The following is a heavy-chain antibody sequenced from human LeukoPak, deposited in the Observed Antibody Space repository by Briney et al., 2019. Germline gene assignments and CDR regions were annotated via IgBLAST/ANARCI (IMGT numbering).Heavy chain of an antibody. V-gene: IGHV1-18*01. D-gene: IGHD5-24*01. CDR3: ARGGPWEMATIPPIDY. CDR2: ISAYNGST. CDR1: GYTFTSYG. J-gene: IGHJ4*02. Sequence: ASVKVSCKASGYTFTSYGISWVRQAPGQGLEWMGWISAYNGSTNYAQKLQGRVTMTTDTSTSTAYMELRSLGSDDTAVYYCARGGPWEMATIPPIDYWGQGTLVTVSS.